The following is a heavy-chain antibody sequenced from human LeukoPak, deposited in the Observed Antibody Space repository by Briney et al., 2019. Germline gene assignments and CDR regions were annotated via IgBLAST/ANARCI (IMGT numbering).Heavy chain of an antibody. CDR3: ARDQLGGNQWLFSY. V-gene: IGHV4-39*07. J-gene: IGHJ4*02. Sequence: PSETLSLTCTVSGGFISNSSYYWAWIRQPPGKGLEWLGSIYFSRDTYYNPSLKSRVTISVDTSKNQFSLKLSSVTAADTAVYYCARDQLGGNQWLFSYWGQGTQVTVSS. CDR2: IYFSRDT. D-gene: IGHD6-19*01. CDR1: GGFISNSSYY.